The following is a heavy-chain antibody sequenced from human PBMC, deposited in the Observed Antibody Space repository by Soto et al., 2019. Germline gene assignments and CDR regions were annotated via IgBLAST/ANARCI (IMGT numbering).Heavy chain of an antibody. Sequence: QVQLQQWGAGLLKPSETLSLTCAVYGGSFSGYYWTWIRQPPGTGLEWIGEINHSGSTNYNPSLKRLATISVDTSKNQFSLKLTSVTAADTAVYYCARDKITGLFDYWGQGTLVTVSS. J-gene: IGHJ4*02. V-gene: IGHV4-34*01. CDR3: ARDKITGLFDY. D-gene: IGHD2-8*02. CDR1: GGSFSGYY. CDR2: INHSGST.